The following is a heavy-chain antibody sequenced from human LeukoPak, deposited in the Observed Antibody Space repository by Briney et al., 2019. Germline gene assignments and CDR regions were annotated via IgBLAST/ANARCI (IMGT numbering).Heavy chain of an antibody. CDR3: ARGDDYYGSGRPASQFDY. Sequence: ASVKVSCKASGYTFTSCYMHWVRQAPGQGLEWMGIINPSGGSTSYAQKFQGRVTMTRDTSTSTVYMELSSLRSEDTAVYYCARGDDYYGSGRPASQFDYWGQGTLVTVSS. V-gene: IGHV1-46*01. D-gene: IGHD3-10*01. CDR1: GYTFTSCY. J-gene: IGHJ4*02. CDR2: INPSGGST.